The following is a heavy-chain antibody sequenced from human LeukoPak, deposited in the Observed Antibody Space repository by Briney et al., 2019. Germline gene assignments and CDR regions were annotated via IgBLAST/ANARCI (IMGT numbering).Heavy chain of an antibody. CDR1: GYSFTNYW. CDR2: IYPSDSDT. CDR3: ARQLTVAAFDY. J-gene: IGHJ4*02. V-gene: IGHV5-51*01. Sequence: GESLKISCKGSGYSFTNYWIGWVRQISGKGLEWLGLIYPSDSDTRYSPSFQGQVTISVDKSINTAYLQWNSLEASDTAIYYCARQLTVAAFDYWGQGTLLTVSS. D-gene: IGHD6-19*01.